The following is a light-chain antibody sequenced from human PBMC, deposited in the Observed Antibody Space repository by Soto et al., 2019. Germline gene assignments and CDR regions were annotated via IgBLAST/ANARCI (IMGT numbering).Light chain of an antibody. CDR1: EDISNY. CDR2: DAS. V-gene: IGKV1-33*01. J-gene: IGKJ5*01. CDR3: QQYDYLPIT. Sequence: DIQMTQSPSSLSASVGDRVNITCQASEDISNYLNWFQQKPGKAPKLLIYDASNLEIGVPSRFSGSGSGTDFTFTISSLQPEDIATYYCQQYDYLPITFGQGTRLEIK.